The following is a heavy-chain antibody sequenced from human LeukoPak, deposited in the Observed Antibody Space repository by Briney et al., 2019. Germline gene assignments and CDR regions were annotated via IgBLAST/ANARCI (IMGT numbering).Heavy chain of an antibody. D-gene: IGHD3-10*01. CDR1: GGSISSYY. V-gene: IGHV4-59*01. J-gene: IGHJ4*02. Sequence: SETLSLTCTVSGGSISSYYWSWIRQPPGKGLEWIGYIYSSGSTNYNPSLESRLTISVDASKNQFSLKLTSVTAADTAVYYCARAYYYGSGSYGLDYWGQGTLVTVSS. CDR3: ARAYYYGSGSYGLDY. CDR2: IYSSGST.